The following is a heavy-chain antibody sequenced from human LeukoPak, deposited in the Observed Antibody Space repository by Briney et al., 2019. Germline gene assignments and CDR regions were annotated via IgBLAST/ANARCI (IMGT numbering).Heavy chain of an antibody. CDR3: AKEYGYTYGEFDY. V-gene: IGHV3-23*01. D-gene: IGHD5-18*01. CDR1: GFTFRTSG. Sequence: GGSLRLSCAASGFTFRTSGMSWVRQAPGKGLEWVSAISGSGVSTYYADSVKGRFTISRDNSKNTLYLQMNSLRAEDTAVYYCAKEYGYTYGEFDYWGQGTLVTVSS. J-gene: IGHJ4*02. CDR2: ISGSGVST.